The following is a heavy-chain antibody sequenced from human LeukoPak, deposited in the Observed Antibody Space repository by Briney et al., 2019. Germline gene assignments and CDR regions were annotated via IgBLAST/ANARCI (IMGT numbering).Heavy chain of an antibody. D-gene: IGHD2-15*01. CDR3: ARLVVVDTNWFDP. CDR2: IYYSGST. CDR1: GGSISSYY. Sequence: PSETLSLTCTVSGGSISSYYWSWIRQPPGKGLEWIGYIYYSGSTNYNPSLKSRVTISVDTSKNQFSLKLSSVAAADTAVYYCARLVVVDTNWFDPWGQGTLVTVSS. V-gene: IGHV4-59*01. J-gene: IGHJ5*02.